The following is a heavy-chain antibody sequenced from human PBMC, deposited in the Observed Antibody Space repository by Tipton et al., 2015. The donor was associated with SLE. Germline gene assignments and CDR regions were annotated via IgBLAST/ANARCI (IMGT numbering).Heavy chain of an antibody. J-gene: IGHJ4*02. CDR1: GGSISSSSYY. CDR2: IYYSGST. D-gene: IGHD1-26*01. Sequence: TLSLTCTVSGGSISSSSYYWVWIRQPPGKGLEWIGSIYYSGSTNYNPSLKSRVTISVDTSKNQFSLKLSSVTAADTAVYYCARAAGSYAYFDYWGQGTLVTVSS. CDR3: ARAAGSYAYFDY. V-gene: IGHV4-39*07.